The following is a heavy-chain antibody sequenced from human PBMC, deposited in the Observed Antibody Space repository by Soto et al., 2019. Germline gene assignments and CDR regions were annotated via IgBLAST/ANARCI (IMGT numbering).Heavy chain of an antibody. CDR1: GFTFSSYS. Sequence: PGGSLRLSCAASGFTFSSYSMNWVRQAPGKGLEWVSSISSSSSYIYYADSVKGRFTISRDNAKNSLYLQMNSLRAEDTAVYYCARDRNTMIVVGIWFDPWGQGTLVTAPQ. CDR2: ISSSSSYI. V-gene: IGHV3-21*01. D-gene: IGHD3-22*01. J-gene: IGHJ5*02. CDR3: ARDRNTMIVVGIWFDP.